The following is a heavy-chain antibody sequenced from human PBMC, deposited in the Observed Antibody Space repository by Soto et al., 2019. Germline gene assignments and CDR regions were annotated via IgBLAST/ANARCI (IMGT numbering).Heavy chain of an antibody. CDR2: IKSRTDGGTA. Sequence: EVQLVESGGTLVRPGGSLTLSCAASGFTFSNAWMSWVRQAPGKGLEWLGRIKSRTDGGTADYAAPVKGRFTISRDDSKNTLYLQMNSMKTEDPAVYYCTKFFCWLGSEDYWGQGTLVTVCS. V-gene: IGHV3-15*02. D-gene: IGHD6-19*01. CDR1: GFTFSNAW. CDR3: TKFFCWLGSEDY. J-gene: IGHJ4*02.